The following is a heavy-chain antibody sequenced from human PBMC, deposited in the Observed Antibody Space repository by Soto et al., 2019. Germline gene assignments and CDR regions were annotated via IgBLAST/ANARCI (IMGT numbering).Heavy chain of an antibody. CDR3: AKEYGSTWIDH. Sequence: GGSMRLSCAASGFTFSTYGMHWVRQAPGKGLEWVAAMSYDGTKQYYVDSVKGRFTISRDNSRNTLFLQLNSLRDEDTAVYYCAKEYGSTWIDHWGQGTPVTVSS. V-gene: IGHV3-30*18. J-gene: IGHJ4*02. D-gene: IGHD6-13*01. CDR1: GFTFSTYG. CDR2: MSYDGTKQ.